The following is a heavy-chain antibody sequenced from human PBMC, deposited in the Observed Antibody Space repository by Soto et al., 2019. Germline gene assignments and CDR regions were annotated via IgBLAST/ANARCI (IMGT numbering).Heavy chain of an antibody. Sequence: XLSRTCTFSGGSFSSGNYYWGWILHPPGKGLDWIGNIYYTGSTDYNPSLKSRVTMSVDTSKSQFSLRLHSVTAADTAVYYCARMSVTMRNWFDPWGEGTLVTVSS. CDR3: ARMSVTMRNWFDP. J-gene: IGHJ5*02. CDR2: IYYTGST. CDR1: GGSFSSGNYY. D-gene: IGHD3-22*01. V-gene: IGHV4-61*01.